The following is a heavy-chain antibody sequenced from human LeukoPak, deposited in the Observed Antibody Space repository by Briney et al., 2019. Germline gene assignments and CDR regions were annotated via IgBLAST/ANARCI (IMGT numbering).Heavy chain of an antibody. CDR1: GYTFASNY. J-gene: IGHJ4*02. CDR2: IYPRDGST. CDR3: ARDQEGFDY. V-gene: IGHV1-46*01. Sequence: ASVKVSCRASGYTFASNYIHWVRQAPGQGLEWMGMIYPRDGSTSYAQKFQGRVTVTRDTSTSTVHMELSGLRSEDTAVYYCARDQEGFDYWGQGTLVTVSS.